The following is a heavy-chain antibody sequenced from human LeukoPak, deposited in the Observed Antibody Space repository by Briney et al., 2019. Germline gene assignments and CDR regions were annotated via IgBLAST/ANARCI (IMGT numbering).Heavy chain of an antibody. CDR2: IYHSGST. CDR3: AREPTVDFPWFGELGSYRHYYYGMDV. J-gene: IGHJ6*02. D-gene: IGHD3-10*01. V-gene: IGHV4-4*02. Sequence: PSGTLSLTCAVSGGSISSSNWWSWVRQPPGKGLEWIGEIYHSGSTNYNPSLKSRVTISVDKSKNQFSLKLSSVTAADTAVYYCAREPTVDFPWFGELGSYRHYYYGMDVWGQGTTVTVSS. CDR1: GGSISSSNW.